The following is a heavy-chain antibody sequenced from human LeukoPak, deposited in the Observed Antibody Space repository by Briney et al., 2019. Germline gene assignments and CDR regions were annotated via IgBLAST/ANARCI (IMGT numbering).Heavy chain of an antibody. V-gene: IGHV3-48*03. CDR3: AKDYGGSSPFDY. D-gene: IGHD4-23*01. CDR1: GFTFSSYE. CDR2: ISSSGSTI. J-gene: IGHJ4*02. Sequence: GGSLRLSCAASGFTFSSYEMHWVRQAPGKGLEWVSYISSSGSTIYYADSVKGRFTISRDNAKNSLYLQMNSLRAEDTAVYYCAKDYGGSSPFDYWGQGTLVTVSS.